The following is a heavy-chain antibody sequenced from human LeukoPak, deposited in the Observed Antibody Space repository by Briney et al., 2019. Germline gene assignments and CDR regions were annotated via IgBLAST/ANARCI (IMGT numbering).Heavy chain of an antibody. CDR2: ISGSGGST. Sequence: AGSLRLSCAASGFTFSSYARSWVRQAPGKGLEWVSAISGSGGSTYHADSVKGRFTTSRDNSKNTLYLQMNSLRAEDTAVYYCAKDSAPGYCSSTSCYAVGAYYYGMDVWGQGTTVTVSS. V-gene: IGHV3-23*01. D-gene: IGHD2-2*01. CDR3: AKDSAPGYCSSTSCYAVGAYYYGMDV. J-gene: IGHJ6*02. CDR1: GFTFSSYA.